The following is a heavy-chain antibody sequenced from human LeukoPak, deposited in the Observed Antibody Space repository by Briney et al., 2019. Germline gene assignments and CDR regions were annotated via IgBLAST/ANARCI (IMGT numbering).Heavy chain of an antibody. V-gene: IGHV3-30*18. CDR2: ISYDGSNK. D-gene: IGHD5-24*01. CDR3: AKDLRDGYSTEYYFDY. J-gene: IGHJ4*02. CDR1: GFTFSSYG. Sequence: GGSLRLSCAASGFTFSSYGMHWVRQAPGKGLEWVAVISYDGSNKYYADSVKGRFTISRDNSKNTLYLQMYSLRAEDTAVYYCAKDLRDGYSTEYYFDYWGQGTLVTVSS.